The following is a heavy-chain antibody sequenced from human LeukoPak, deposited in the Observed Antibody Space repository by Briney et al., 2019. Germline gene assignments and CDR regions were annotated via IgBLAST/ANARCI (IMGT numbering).Heavy chain of an antibody. V-gene: IGHV3-30*03. CDR1: GFNFNNYV. CDR3: ARGAEKILSFGEYPSDAFDI. J-gene: IGHJ3*02. Sequence: GGSLRLSCAASGFNFNNYVMHWVRQAPGKGLEWVTEISFDGRKKTHVDSVKGRFTISRDSPKNTVYLQMDSLRAEDTAVYYCARGAEKILSFGEYPSDAFDIWGQGTMASVTS. D-gene: IGHD3-10*01. CDR2: ISFDGRKK.